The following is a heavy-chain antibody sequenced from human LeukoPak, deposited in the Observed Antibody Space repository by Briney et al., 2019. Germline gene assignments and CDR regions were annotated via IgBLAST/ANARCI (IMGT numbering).Heavy chain of an antibody. Sequence: SETLSLTCIVSGYSISSGYYWGWIRQPPGKGLEWIGSIYHSGSTYYNPSLKSRVTISVDTSKNQFSLKLSSVTAADTAVYYCARVTTGWYYFDYWGQGTLVTVSS. V-gene: IGHV4-38-2*02. CDR3: ARVTTGWYYFDY. D-gene: IGHD4-17*01. J-gene: IGHJ4*02. CDR2: IYHSGST. CDR1: GYSISSGYY.